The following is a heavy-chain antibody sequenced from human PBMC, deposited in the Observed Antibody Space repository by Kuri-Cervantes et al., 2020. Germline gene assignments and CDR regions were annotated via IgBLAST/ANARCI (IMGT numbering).Heavy chain of an antibody. Sequence: SQTLSLTCAVYGGSFSGYYWSWIRQPPGKELEWIGEINHSGSTNYNPSLKSRVTISVDTSKNQFSLKLSSVTAADTAVYYCARAVNSSSSVFVFRAGYFDYWGQGTLVTVSS. CDR3: ARAVNSSSSVFVFRAGYFDY. J-gene: IGHJ4*02. CDR2: INHSGST. D-gene: IGHD6-6*01. CDR1: GGSFSGYY. V-gene: IGHV4-34*01.